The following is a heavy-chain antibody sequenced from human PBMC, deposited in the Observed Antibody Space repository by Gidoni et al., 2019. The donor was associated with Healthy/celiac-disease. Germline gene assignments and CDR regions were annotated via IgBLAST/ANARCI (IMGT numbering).Heavy chain of an antibody. V-gene: IGHV3-21*01. D-gene: IGHD2-2*01. CDR3: ARVPAAAAVGMDV. CDR1: GCTFSSYS. CDR2: ISSSSSYI. J-gene: IGHJ6*02. Sequence: EVQLVESGGGLVKPGGSLRLSCAASGCTFSSYSMNWVRQAPGRGLECVSSISSSSSYIYYADSVKGRFTISRDNAKNSLYLQMNSLRAEDTAVYYCARVPAAAAVGMDVWGQGTTVTVSS.